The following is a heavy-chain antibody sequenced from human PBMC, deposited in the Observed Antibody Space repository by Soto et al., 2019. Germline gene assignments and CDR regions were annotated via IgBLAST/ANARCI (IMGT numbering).Heavy chain of an antibody. D-gene: IGHD3-22*01. V-gene: IGHV4-59*01. J-gene: IGHJ6*02. CDR3: ARDRAYYYDSSGYLDPYYYYYGMDV. CDR1: GGSISSYY. CDR2: IYYSGST. Sequence: PSETLSLTCTVSGGSISSYYWSWIRQPPGKGLEWIGYIYYSGSTNYNPSLKSRVTISVDTSKNQFSLELSSVTAADTAVYYCARDRAYYYDSSGYLDPYYYYYGMDVWGQGTTVTVSS.